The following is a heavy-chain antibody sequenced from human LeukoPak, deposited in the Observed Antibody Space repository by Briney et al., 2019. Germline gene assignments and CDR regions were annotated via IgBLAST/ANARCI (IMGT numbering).Heavy chain of an antibody. D-gene: IGHD3-3*01. J-gene: IGHJ6*04. CDR3: ARDLFLAAMND. Sequence: GGSLRLSCAASGFTVSSNYMSWVRQAPGKGLEWVSVIYSGGSTYYADSVKGRFTISRDNSKNTLYLQMNSLRAEDTAVYYCARDLFLAAMNDWGKGTTVTVSS. V-gene: IGHV3-66*01. CDR2: IYSGGST. CDR1: GFTVSSNY.